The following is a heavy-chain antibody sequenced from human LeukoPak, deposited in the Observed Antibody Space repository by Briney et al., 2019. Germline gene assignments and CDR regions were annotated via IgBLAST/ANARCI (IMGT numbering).Heavy chain of an antibody. CDR2: IYSGGST. Sequence: HPGGSLRLSCAASEFSVGSNYMTWVRQAPGKGLEWVSLIYSGGSTYYADSVKGRFTISRDNSKNTLYLQMNSLRAEDTAVYYCARDPGGVVRHFDYWGQGTLVTVSS. D-gene: IGHD3-3*01. J-gene: IGHJ4*02. V-gene: IGHV3-66*01. CDR3: ARDPGGVVRHFDY. CDR1: EFSVGSNY.